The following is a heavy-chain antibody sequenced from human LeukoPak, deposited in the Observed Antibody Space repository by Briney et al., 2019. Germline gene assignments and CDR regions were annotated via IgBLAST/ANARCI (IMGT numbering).Heavy chain of an antibody. CDR2: IYSGGST. V-gene: IGHV3-53*01. CDR1: GFTVSSNY. CDR3: AREHGNYLRH. Sequence: GGSLRLSCAASGFTVSSNYMSWVRQAPGKGLEWVSVIYSGGSTYYADSVKGRFTVSRDNANNSLYLQMNSLRAEDTAVYYCAREHGNYLRHWGQGTLVTVSS. D-gene: IGHD1-7*01. J-gene: IGHJ4*02.